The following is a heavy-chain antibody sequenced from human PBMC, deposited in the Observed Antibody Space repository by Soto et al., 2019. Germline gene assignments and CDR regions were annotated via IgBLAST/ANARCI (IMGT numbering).Heavy chain of an antibody. Sequence: VQLVESGGGLVQPGGSLRLSCAASGFTFSSYGMHWVRQAPGKGLEWVAVISYDGSNKYYADSVKGRFTISRDNSKNTLYLQMNSLRAEDTAVYYCAKDDYGDYVFYFDYWGQGTLVTVSS. V-gene: IGHV3-30*18. CDR2: ISYDGSNK. CDR3: AKDDYGDYVFYFDY. CDR1: GFTFSSYG. D-gene: IGHD4-17*01. J-gene: IGHJ4*02.